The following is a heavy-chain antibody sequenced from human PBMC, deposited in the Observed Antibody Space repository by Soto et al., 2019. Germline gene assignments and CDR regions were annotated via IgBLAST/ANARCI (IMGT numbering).Heavy chain of an antibody. CDR1: GFSLSTSGVG. Sequence: QITLKESGPTLVKPTQTLTLTCTFSGFSLSTSGVGVGWIRQPQGKALEWLALIYWDDDKRYSPSLKSRLTITKDTSKNQVVLTMTHTDPVDTATYYRAHRRGPYWFDPWGQGTLLTVSS. CDR2: IYWDDDK. D-gene: IGHD3-16*01. J-gene: IGHJ5*02. V-gene: IGHV2-5*02. CDR3: AHRRGPYWFDP.